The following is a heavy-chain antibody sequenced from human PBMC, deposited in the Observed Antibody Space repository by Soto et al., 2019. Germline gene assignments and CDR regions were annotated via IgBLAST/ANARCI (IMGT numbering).Heavy chain of an antibody. CDR2: INAGNGNT. Sequence: ASVKVSCKASGYTFTSYAMHWVRQAPGQRLEWMGWINAGNGNTKYSQKFQGRVTITRDTSASTAYMELSSLRSEDTAVYCCARGPLVGATTGSHSDYYYYYYMDVWGKGTTVTVSS. D-gene: IGHD1-26*01. V-gene: IGHV1-3*01. CDR3: ARGPLVGATTGSHSDYYYYYYMDV. CDR1: GYTFTSYA. J-gene: IGHJ6*03.